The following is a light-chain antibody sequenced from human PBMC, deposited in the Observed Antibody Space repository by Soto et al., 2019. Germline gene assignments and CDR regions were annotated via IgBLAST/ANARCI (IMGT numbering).Light chain of an antibody. V-gene: IGKV3-15*01. CDR1: QSVRSN. CDR3: QHYNNWPPWT. Sequence: EIVMTQSPANLSVSPGERATLSCRASQSVRSNLAWYQQKPGQAPRLLIYGASTRATGIPARFSGSGSGTEFTLIISSLQSEDFAVYYCQHYNNWPPWTFGQGTKVEIK. CDR2: GAS. J-gene: IGKJ1*01.